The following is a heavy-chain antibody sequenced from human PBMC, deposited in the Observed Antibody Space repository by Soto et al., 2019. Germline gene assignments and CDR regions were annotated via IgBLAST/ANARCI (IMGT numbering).Heavy chain of an antibody. CDR1: GFTFSSYA. J-gene: IGHJ4*02. Sequence: GGSLRLSCAASGFTFSSYAMSWVRQAPGKGLEWVSAISGSGGSTYYADSVKGRFTISRDNSKNTLYLQMNSLRAEDTAVYCCAKASVCSGGSCYSPPYYFDYWGQGTLVTVSS. CDR3: AKASVCSGGSCYSPPYYFDY. D-gene: IGHD2-15*01. V-gene: IGHV3-23*01. CDR2: ISGSGGST.